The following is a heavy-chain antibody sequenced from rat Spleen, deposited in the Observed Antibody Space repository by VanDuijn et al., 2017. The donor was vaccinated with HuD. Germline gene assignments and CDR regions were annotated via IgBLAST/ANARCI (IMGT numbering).Heavy chain of an antibody. Sequence: EVQLVESGGGLVQPGRSMKLSCAASGFTFSNYYMAWVRQAPTKGLEWVAYISTGGGSTYYRDSVKGRFTISRDNAKSTLYLQMDSLRSEDTATYYCARQGGAYYYSSYIYPFDYWGQGVMVTVSS. V-gene: IGHV5-25*01. J-gene: IGHJ2*01. D-gene: IGHD1-2*01. CDR1: GFTFSNYY. CDR3: ARQGGAYYYSSYIYPFDY. CDR2: ISTGGGST.